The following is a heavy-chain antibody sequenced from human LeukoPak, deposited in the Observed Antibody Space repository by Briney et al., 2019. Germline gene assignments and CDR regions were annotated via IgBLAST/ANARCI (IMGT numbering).Heavy chain of an antibody. CDR1: GGSFSGYY. CDR3: ARVRGDAGRRELYYYYYYMDV. V-gene: IGHV4-34*01. D-gene: IGHD1-14*01. J-gene: IGHJ6*03. CDR2: INHSGST. Sequence: SETLSLTCAVYGGSFSGYYWSWIRQPPGKGLEWIGEINHSGSTNYNPSLKSRVTISVDTSKNQFSLKLSSVTAADTAVYYCARVRGDAGRRELYYYYYYMDVWGKGTTVTISS.